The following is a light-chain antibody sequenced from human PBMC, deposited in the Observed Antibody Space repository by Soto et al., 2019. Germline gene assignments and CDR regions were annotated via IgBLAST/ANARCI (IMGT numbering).Light chain of an antibody. J-gene: IGKJ1*01. CDR2: GTS. V-gene: IGKV3-20*01. CDR3: RQYGTSPRT. CDR1: QSISSS. Sequence: EIVLTQSPGTLSLSPGESATLSCRASQSISSSLAWYQHKPGQAPRLLIFGTSSRATGIPDRFSGSGSGTVFTLAISRLESEDFAVYYCRQYGTSPRTFGQGTKVEVK.